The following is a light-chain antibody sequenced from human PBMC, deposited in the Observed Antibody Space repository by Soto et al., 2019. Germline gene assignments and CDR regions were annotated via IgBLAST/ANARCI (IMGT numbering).Light chain of an antibody. J-gene: IGLJ1*01. CDR1: SSDVGGYNS. Sequence: QSVLTQPASVSGSPGQSITISCTGTSSDVGGYNSVSWYQQHPGKAPKLIIYEVNNRPSGVSNRFSGSKSGNTASLTISGLQAEDEAEYYCNSYTSSTTYVFGTGTKLTVL. CDR2: EVN. CDR3: NSYTSSTTYV. V-gene: IGLV2-14*01.